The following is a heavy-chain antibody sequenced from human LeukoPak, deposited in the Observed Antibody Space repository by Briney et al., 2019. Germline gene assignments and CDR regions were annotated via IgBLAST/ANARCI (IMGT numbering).Heavy chain of an antibody. CDR1: GFTFSRYS. J-gene: IGHJ4*02. D-gene: IGHD3-3*01. CDR3: ARWPHESRIFGVVTVPYFDY. V-gene: IGHV3-21*01. CDR2: ISSSSSYI. Sequence: GGSLRLSCAASGFTFSRYSMNWVRQAPGKGLEWVSSISSSSSYIYYADSVKGRFTISRDNAKNSLYLQMNSLRAEDTAVYYCARWPHESRIFGVVTVPYFDYWGQGTLVTVSS.